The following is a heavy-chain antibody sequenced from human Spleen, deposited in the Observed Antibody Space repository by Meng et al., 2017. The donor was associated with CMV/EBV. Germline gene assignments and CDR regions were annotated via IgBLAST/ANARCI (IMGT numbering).Heavy chain of an antibody. J-gene: IGHJ4*02. Sequence: SRASIGGDGYYWTWIRQHPGNGLEWIGELYYSGSTYYNPSLKSRVTISVGTSKNQFSLKLNSVTAADTAVYYCASTNYHDSNAPLDYWGQGTPVTVSS. CDR1: RASIGGDGYY. D-gene: IGHD3-22*01. V-gene: IGHV4-31*02. CDR2: LYYSGST. CDR3: ASTNYHDSNAPLDY.